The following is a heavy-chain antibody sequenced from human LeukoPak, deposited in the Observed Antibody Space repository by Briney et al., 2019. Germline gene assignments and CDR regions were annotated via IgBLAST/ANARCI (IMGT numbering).Heavy chain of an antibody. Sequence: ASVKVSCKASGYTFTGYYMHWVRQAPGQGLEWMGWISAYNGNTNYAQKLQGRVTMTTDTSTSTAYMELRSLRSDDTAVYYCARDPGNIAVAALFDYWGQGTLVTVSS. V-gene: IGHV1-18*04. J-gene: IGHJ4*02. CDR1: GYTFTGYY. D-gene: IGHD6-19*01. CDR2: ISAYNGNT. CDR3: ARDPGNIAVAALFDY.